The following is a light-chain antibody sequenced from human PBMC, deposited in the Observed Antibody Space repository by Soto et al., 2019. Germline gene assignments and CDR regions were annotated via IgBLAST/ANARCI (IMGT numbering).Light chain of an antibody. Sequence: DIQMTQSPSTLSASVGDRVTITCRASQSISSCLAWYQQKPGKAPKLLIYQASSLESEVPSRFSGSGSGTEFTLVINSLQPDDFATYYCQQYYANSWTFGQGTKVEIK. J-gene: IGKJ1*01. CDR1: QSISSC. CDR2: QAS. V-gene: IGKV1-5*03. CDR3: QQYYANSWT.